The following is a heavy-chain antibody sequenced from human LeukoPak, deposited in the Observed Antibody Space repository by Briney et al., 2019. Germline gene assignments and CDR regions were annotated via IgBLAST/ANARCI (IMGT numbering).Heavy chain of an antibody. V-gene: IGHV4-59*01. Sequence: SETLSLTCTVSGGSISSYYWSWIRQSPGKGLEWIGYIYYSGSTNYNPSLKSRVTMSVDTSKNQFSLKLSSVTAADTAVYYCARDRGYSYGYLDYWGQGTLVTVSS. CDR2: IYYSGST. D-gene: IGHD5-18*01. CDR3: ARDRGYSYGYLDY. CDR1: GGSISSYY. J-gene: IGHJ4*02.